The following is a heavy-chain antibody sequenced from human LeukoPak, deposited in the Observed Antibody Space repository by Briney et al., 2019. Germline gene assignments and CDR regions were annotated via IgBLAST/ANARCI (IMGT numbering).Heavy chain of an antibody. CDR1: GFTFSSYA. CDR3: AKRRYSGYDSDY. Sequence: GGSLRLSCAVSGFTFSSYAMSWVRRSPGKGLEWVSAISGSGGRTYYADSVKGRFTISRDNSRNTLFLQMNSLRAEDTAVYYCAKRRYSGYDSDYWGQGTLVTVSS. CDR2: ISGSGGRT. V-gene: IGHV3-23*01. J-gene: IGHJ4*02. D-gene: IGHD5-12*01.